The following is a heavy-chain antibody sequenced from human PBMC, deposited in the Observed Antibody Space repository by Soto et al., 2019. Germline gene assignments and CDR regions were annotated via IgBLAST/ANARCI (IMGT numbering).Heavy chain of an antibody. CDR3: AKDMAPGTRIMITFGGVIEPYFDY. CDR2: ISYDGSNK. CDR1: GFIFRSYG. Sequence: PGGSLRLSCAASGFIFRSYGMHWVRQAPGKGLEWVAAISYDGSNKFYVDPVKGRFTISRDNSKNTVDLQMNSLRAEDTAVYYCAKDMAPGTRIMITFGGVIEPYFDYWGQGTLVTVSS. D-gene: IGHD3-16*02. J-gene: IGHJ4*02. V-gene: IGHV3-30*18.